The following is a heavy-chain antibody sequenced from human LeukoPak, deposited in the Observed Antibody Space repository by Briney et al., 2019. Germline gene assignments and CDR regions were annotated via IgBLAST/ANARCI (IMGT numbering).Heavy chain of an antibody. CDR2: IKQDGSKI. D-gene: IGHD6-19*01. J-gene: IGHJ4*02. CDR1: GFTSSSYW. Sequence: GGSLRLSCAASGFTSSSYWMSWVRQAPGKGLEWVADIKQDGSKIYYADSVKGRFTISRDNAKNSLYLQMNSLRAEDTAIYYCARDFGDSSGWYHDYWGQGTLVTVSS. V-gene: IGHV3-7*01. CDR3: ARDFGDSSGWYHDY.